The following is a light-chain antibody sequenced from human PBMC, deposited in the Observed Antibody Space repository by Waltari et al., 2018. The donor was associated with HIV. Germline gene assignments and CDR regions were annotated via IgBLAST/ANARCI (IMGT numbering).Light chain of an antibody. J-gene: IGKJ3*01. V-gene: IGKV1-39*01. CDR3: LQSYRSPLT. Sequence: IQMTQSPSSLSASVGDSVSITCRASQSVSYKVDWYQQRPGEPPKVLIYDASNLQSGVPSRFSGSGSGTDFTLTINSLQPDDFATYFCLQSYRSPLTFGPGTKVDI. CDR1: QSVSYK. CDR2: DAS.